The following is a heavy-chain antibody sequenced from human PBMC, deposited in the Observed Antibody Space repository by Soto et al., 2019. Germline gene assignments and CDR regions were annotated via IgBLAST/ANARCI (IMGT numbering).Heavy chain of an antibody. CDR3: ARGRKLWFGELLERNYYYGMDV. CDR2: INHSGST. CDR1: GGSFSGYY. D-gene: IGHD3-10*01. J-gene: IGHJ6*02. Sequence: SETLSLTCAVYGGSFSGYYWSWIRQPPGKGLEWIGEINHSGSTNYNPSLKSRVTISVDTSKNQFSLKLSSVTAADTAVYYCARGRKLWFGELLERNYYYGMDVWGQGTTVTVSS. V-gene: IGHV4-34*01.